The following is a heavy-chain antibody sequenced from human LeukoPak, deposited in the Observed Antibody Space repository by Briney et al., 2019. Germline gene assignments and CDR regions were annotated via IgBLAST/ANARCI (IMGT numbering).Heavy chain of an antibody. J-gene: IGHJ4*02. V-gene: IGHV4-39*07. D-gene: IGHD3-22*01. Sequence: SETLSLTCTVSGGSISSSSYYWGWIRQPPGKGLEWIGSIYYSGSTYYNPSLKSRVTLSIDTSKNQFSLRLNSVTAADTAVYYCSRQVVGNDYWGQGTLVTVSS. CDR2: IYYSGST. CDR1: GGSISSSSYY. CDR3: SRQVVGNDY.